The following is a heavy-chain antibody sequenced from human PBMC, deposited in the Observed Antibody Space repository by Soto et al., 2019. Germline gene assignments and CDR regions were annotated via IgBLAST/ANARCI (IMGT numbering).Heavy chain of an antibody. Sequence: ASVKVSCKASGYTFTSYGISWVRQAPGQGLEWMGWISAYNGNTNYAQKLQGRVTMTTDTSTSTAYMELRSLRAEDTAVYYCAKFPSPTSSSPHVYWGQGTLVTVSS. D-gene: IGHD6-6*01. J-gene: IGHJ4*02. CDR2: ISAYNGNT. CDR1: GYTFTSYG. V-gene: IGHV1-18*01. CDR3: AKFPSPTSSSPHVY.